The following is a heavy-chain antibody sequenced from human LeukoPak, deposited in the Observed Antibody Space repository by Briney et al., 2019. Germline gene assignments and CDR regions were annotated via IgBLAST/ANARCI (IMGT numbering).Heavy chain of an antibody. CDR3: ARGSIYDRSMDV. J-gene: IGHJ6*02. CDR1: GGSISSGGYS. Sequence: SQTLSLTCAVSGGSISSGGYSWSWIRQPPGKGLEWIGYIYHSGSTYYNPSLKSRVTISVDRSKNQFSLKLSSVTAADTAVYYCARGSIYDRSMDVWGQGTTVTVSS. CDR2: IYHSGST. D-gene: IGHD3-9*01. V-gene: IGHV4-30-2*01.